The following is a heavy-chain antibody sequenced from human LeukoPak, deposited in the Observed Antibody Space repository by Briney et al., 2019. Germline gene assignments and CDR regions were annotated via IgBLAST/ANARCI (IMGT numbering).Heavy chain of an antibody. D-gene: IGHD6-13*01. Sequence: WASVKVSCKASGYTFTSYGISWVRQAPGQGLEWMGWISAYNGNTNYAQKLQGRVTMTTDTSTSTAYMELRSLRSDDTAVYYCARDLAPGYSSSWSPNDAFDIWGQRTMVTVSS. V-gene: IGHV1-18*01. J-gene: IGHJ3*02. CDR2: ISAYNGNT. CDR1: GYTFTSYG. CDR3: ARDLAPGYSSSWSPNDAFDI.